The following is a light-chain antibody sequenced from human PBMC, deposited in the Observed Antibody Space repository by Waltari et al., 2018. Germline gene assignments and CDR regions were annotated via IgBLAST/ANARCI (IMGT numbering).Light chain of an antibody. Sequence: AIRMTQSPSSLSASTGDRVTITCRASQSVSTYLAWYQQKPGKAPKLLIYAASTLQRGVPLRFSGSGSGTDFTLSISCLQSEDFAVYYCQHYDKWLRYSFGQGTKVEIK. CDR2: AAS. V-gene: IGKV1-8*01. J-gene: IGKJ2*01. CDR1: QSVSTY. CDR3: QHYDKWLRYS.